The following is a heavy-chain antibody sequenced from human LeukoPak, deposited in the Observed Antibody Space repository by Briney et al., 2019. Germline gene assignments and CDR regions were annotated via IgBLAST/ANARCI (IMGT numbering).Heavy chain of an antibody. Sequence: PSETLSLTCTVSGGSITTDSWGWIRQPAGKGLEWIGRIYTSGNTNYSPSLRSRVTILVDKSKNQFSLKLRSMTAADTAVYYCAGGSFDFWSGYYPYWGQGTLVTVSA. V-gene: IGHV4-4*07. CDR1: GGSITTDS. D-gene: IGHD3-3*01. J-gene: IGHJ4*02. CDR3: AGGSFDFWSGYYPY. CDR2: IYTSGNT.